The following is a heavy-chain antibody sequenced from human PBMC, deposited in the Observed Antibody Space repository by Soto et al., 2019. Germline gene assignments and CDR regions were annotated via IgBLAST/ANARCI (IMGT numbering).Heavy chain of an antibody. CDR3: ATPTPYCGGDCYSLYFQH. CDR2: ISYRGNT. D-gene: IGHD2-21*02. J-gene: IGHJ1*01. CDR1: GVSLTTGGFY. Sequence: PSETLSLTCTVFGVSLTTGGFYWSWVRQYPGKGLEWIAYISYRGNTYYNPSLKSRVSMSVDKSANQFSLNLKSVTAADTAVYYCATPTPYCGGDCYSLYFQHWGQGALVTVSS. V-gene: IGHV4-31*03.